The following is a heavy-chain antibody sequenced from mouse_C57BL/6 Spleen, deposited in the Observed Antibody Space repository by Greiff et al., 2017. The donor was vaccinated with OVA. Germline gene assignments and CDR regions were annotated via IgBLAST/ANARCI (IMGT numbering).Heavy chain of an antibody. V-gene: IGHV2-5*01. CDR2: IWRGGST. D-gene: IGHD2-10*01. CDR1: GFSLTSYG. J-gene: IGHJ1*03. CDR3: AKSPPMGYSLYFDV. Sequence: QVQLKESGPGLVQPSQSLSITCTVSGFSLTSYGVHWVRQSPGKGLEWLGVIWRGGSTDYNAAFMSRLSITKDNSKSQVFFKMNSLQADDTAIYYCAKSPPMGYSLYFDVWGTGTTVTVSS.